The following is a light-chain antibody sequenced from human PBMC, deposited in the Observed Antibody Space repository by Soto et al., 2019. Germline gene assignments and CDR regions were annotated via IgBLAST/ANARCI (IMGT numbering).Light chain of an antibody. V-gene: IGKV3-15*01. J-gene: IGKJ1*01. CDR1: QSVSSN. CDR3: QQYNNWPGT. CDR2: GAS. Sequence: EIVMTQSPATLSVSPGERATLSCRASQSVSSNLAWYQQKPGQAPSLLIYGASTRATGIPARFSGSGSGTEFTLTISSLQSEDFGVYYCQQYNNWPGTFGQGTKVDIK.